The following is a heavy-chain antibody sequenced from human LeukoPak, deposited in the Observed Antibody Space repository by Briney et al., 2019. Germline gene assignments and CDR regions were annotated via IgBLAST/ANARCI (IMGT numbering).Heavy chain of an antibody. CDR2: IRPDANDG. CDR1: GFTFSHYW. J-gene: IGHJ4*02. CDR3: ARADWGSIDY. V-gene: IGHV3-7*01. Sequence: HTGGSLRLSCAASGFTFSHYWMAWVRQAPGKGLEWVAIIRPDANDGSYVDSVKGRFTISRDNAKNLLYLQLNSLRAEDTAVYFCARADWGSIDYWGQGALVTVSS. D-gene: IGHD7-27*01.